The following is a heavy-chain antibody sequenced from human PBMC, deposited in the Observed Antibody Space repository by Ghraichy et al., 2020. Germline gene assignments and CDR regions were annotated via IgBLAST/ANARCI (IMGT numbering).Heavy chain of an antibody. CDR1: GFTFSSYA. Sequence: GSLRLSCAASGFTFSSYAMSWVRQAPGKGLEWVSAISGSGGSTYYADSVKGRFTISRDNSKNTLYLQMNSLRAEDTAVYYCAKDRDFEYYFDYWGQGTLVTVSS. V-gene: IGHV3-23*01. CDR2: ISGSGGST. CDR3: AKDRDFEYYFDY. J-gene: IGHJ4*02. D-gene: IGHD2-21*02.